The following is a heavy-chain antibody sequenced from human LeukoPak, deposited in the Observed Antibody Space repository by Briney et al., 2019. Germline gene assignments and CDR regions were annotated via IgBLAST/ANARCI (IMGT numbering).Heavy chain of an antibody. CDR2: ISWNSGSI. Sequence: GRSLRLSCAASGFTFDDYAMHWVRQAPGKGLEWVSGISWNSGSIGYADSVKGRFTISRDNAKNSLYLQMNSLRAEDTALYYCAKDKGAVAGACDYWGQGTLVTVSS. CDR1: GFTFDDYA. CDR3: AKDKGAVAGACDY. J-gene: IGHJ4*02. D-gene: IGHD6-19*01. V-gene: IGHV3-9*01.